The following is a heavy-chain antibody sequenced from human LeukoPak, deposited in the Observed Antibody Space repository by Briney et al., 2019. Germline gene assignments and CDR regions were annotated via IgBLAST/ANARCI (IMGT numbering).Heavy chain of an antibody. CDR1: GGTFSSCT. V-gene: IGHV1-69*04. D-gene: IGHD5-12*01. CDR3: ARETPGGYDSFVYYYYMDV. J-gene: IGHJ6*03. Sequence: SVKLSCKASGGTFSSCTISWVRQAPGQGLEWMGRIITILGIANYAQKFQGRVTITADKSTSTAYMELSSLRSEDTAVYYCARETPGGYDSFVYYYYMDVWGKGTTVTVSS. CDR2: IITILGIA.